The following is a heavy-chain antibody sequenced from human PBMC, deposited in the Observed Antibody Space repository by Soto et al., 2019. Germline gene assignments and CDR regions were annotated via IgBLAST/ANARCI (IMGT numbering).Heavy chain of an antibody. CDR1: GGTFSSYA. D-gene: IGHD2-2*02. CDR2: IIPIFGTA. Sequence: SVKVSCKASGGTFSSYAISWVRQAPGQGLEWMGGIIPIFGTANYAQKLQGRVTITADKSTSTAYMELSSLRSEDTAVYYCAREAYCSSTSCYKPFNWFDPWGQGTLVTVSS. CDR3: AREAYCSSTSCYKPFNWFDP. J-gene: IGHJ5*02. V-gene: IGHV1-69*06.